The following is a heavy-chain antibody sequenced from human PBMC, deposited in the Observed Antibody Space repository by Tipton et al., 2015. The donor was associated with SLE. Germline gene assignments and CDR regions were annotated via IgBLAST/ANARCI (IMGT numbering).Heavy chain of an antibody. V-gene: IGHV4-39*07. CDR1: GGSISSGSYY. CDR2: IYYSGST. J-gene: IGHJ4*02. D-gene: IGHD5-24*01. Sequence: TLSLTCTVSGGSISSGSYYWSWIRQPAGKGLEWIGSIYYSGSTYYNPSLKSRVTISVDTSKNQFSLKLSSVTAADTAVYYCARIVEMATKYPPFFDYWGQGTLVTVSS. CDR3: ARIVEMATKYPPFFDY.